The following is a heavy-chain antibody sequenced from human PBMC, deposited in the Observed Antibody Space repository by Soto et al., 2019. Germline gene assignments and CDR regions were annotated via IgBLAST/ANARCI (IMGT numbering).Heavy chain of an antibody. D-gene: IGHD3-10*01. Sequence: QVRLQERGAGQLKASDTLSLTCHICGGTFGGHHWSWIRRPPGKGLEWIGDINDSGTTTYNPSLKSRVTVSAVMSRNEISLRLTSVTAADAAIYYCARGVMVPGLMSVQGTRYYMDAWGQGTAVTVSS. CDR3: ARGVMVPGLMSVQGTRYYMDA. CDR1: GGTFGGHH. V-gene: IGHV4-34*01. CDR2: INDSGTT. J-gene: IGHJ6*03.